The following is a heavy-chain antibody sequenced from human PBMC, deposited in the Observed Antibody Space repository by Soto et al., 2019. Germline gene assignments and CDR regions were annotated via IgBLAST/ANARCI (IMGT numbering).Heavy chain of an antibody. CDR1: GFTVSSKY. J-gene: IGHJ6*04. V-gene: IGHV3-66*01. Sequence: EVQLVESGGGLVQPGGSLRLSCAASGFTVSSKYMSWVRQAPGKGLEWVSLIQSGGSTYYAGSVKGRFTISRDNSENTLFLQMTSLRVEDRAVYYCPRDEVPCSGGRCYGVPMDVWAKGPRSPSPQ. D-gene: IGHD2-15*01. CDR2: IQSGGST. CDR3: PRDEVPCSGGRCYGVPMDV.